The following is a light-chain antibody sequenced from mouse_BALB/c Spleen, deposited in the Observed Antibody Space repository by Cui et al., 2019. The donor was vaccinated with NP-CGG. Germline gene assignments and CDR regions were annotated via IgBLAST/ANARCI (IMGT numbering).Light chain of an antibody. CDR3: ALWYSNHWV. V-gene: IGLV1*01. J-gene: IGLJ1*01. CDR1: TGAVTTSNY. CDR2: GTN. Sequence: QAVVTQASALTPSPGETVTLTCRSSTGAVTTSNYANWVQEKPDHLFTGLIGGTNNRAPGVHARFSGSLIGDKAALTITGAQTEDEAIYFCALWYSNHWVFGGGTKLTVL.